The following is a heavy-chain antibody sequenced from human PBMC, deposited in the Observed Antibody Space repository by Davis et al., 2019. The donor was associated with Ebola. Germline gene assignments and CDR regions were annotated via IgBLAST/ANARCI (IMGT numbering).Heavy chain of an antibody. D-gene: IGHD4-23*01. CDR1: GGSFSGYY. CDR3: ARGGNSPHFYYYGMDV. Sequence: MPSETLSLTCAVYGGSFSGYYWSWIRQPPGKGLEWIGEINHSGSTNYSPSLKSRVTISVDTSKNQFSLKLSSVTAADTAVYYCARGGNSPHFYYYGMDVWGQGTTVTVSS. J-gene: IGHJ6*02. CDR2: INHSGST. V-gene: IGHV4-34*01.